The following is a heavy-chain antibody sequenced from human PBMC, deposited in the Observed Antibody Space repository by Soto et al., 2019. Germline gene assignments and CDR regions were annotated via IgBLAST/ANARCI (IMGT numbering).Heavy chain of an antibody. CDR3: ARTSSTANFEG. V-gene: IGHV1-18*01. J-gene: IGHJ4*02. CDR1: GFNFFNYG. CDR2: ISAFSGRK. Sequence: QVQLVQSGAEVKKPGASVKVSCKTSGFNFFNYGYTWVRQAPGQGLEWVGCISAFSGRKDYAPKFQGRVTLTADTSTSTAYMELGSLTSDDTAVYYCARTSSTANFEGWGQGTLVTVSS. D-gene: IGHD1-26*01.